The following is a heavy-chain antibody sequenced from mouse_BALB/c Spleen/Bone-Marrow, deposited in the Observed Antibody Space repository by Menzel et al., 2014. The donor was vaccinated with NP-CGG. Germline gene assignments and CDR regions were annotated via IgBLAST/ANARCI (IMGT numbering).Heavy chain of an antibody. CDR3: ARRPDYGYSSYAMDY. D-gene: IGHD1-2*01. CDR1: GFSLTSYG. J-gene: IGHJ4*01. Sequence: VMLVESGPGLVQPSQSLSITCTVSGFSLTSYGVHWVRQSPGKGLEWLGVIWSGGSTDYNAAFISRLSISKDNSKSXVFLKMNSLQADDTAIYYCARRPDYGYSSYAMDYWGQGTSVTVSS. V-gene: IGHV2-4-1*01. CDR2: IWSGGST.